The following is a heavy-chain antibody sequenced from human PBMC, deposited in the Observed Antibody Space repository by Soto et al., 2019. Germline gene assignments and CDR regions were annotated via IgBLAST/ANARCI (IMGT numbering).Heavy chain of an antibody. V-gene: IGHV4-39*01. J-gene: IGHJ3*02. CDR3: ARYLEVPMIIAVSAFDI. CDR2: IYYTGST. CDR1: GGSISSSSYY. D-gene: IGHD3-22*01. Sequence: HLQLQESGPGLVKPSETLSLTCSVSGGSISSSSYYWGWIRQPPGKGLEWIGHIYYTGSTYYNPSLKSRVSISVDTSKNQFSLNLSSVTAADTAVYYCARYLEVPMIIAVSAFDIWGQGTLVTVSS.